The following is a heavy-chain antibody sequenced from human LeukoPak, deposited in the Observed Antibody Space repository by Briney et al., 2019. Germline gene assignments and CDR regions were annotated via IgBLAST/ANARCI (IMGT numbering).Heavy chain of an antibody. Sequence: GGSLRLSCVASAFTVSSNYMSWVRQAPGKGLEWVSSISSSSSYIYYADSVKGRFTISRDNAKNSLYLQMNSLRAEDTAVYYCARSFLYSSEDYWGQGTLVTVSS. V-gene: IGHV3-21*01. CDR1: AFTVSSNY. J-gene: IGHJ4*02. CDR3: ARSFLYSSEDY. D-gene: IGHD6-25*01. CDR2: ISSSSSYI.